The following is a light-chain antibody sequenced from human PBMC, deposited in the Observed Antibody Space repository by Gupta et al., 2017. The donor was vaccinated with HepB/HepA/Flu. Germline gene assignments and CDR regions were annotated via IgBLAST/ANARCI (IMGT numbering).Light chain of an antibody. CDR3: VAWDDTLVGWL. CDR1: SSNIGTNF. CDR2: RSN. Sequence: QSVLTQPPSVSGTPGQRVVISCSGSSSNIGTNFVYWYQPLPGAAPRPLIYRSNQRPSGVPERFSGSKSGTSASLAIGGLRSEDEADYYCVAWDDTLVGWLFGGGTRLTVL. V-gene: IGLV1-47*01. J-gene: IGLJ3*02.